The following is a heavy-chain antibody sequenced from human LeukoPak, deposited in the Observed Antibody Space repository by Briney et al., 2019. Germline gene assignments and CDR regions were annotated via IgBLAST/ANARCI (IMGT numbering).Heavy chain of an antibody. D-gene: IGHD1-26*01. CDR3: ARDRKDSASYLRNAFDI. CDR1: GGTFSSYA. Sequence: ASVKVSCKASGGTFSSYAISWVRQAPGQGLEWMGGIIPIFGTANYAQKFQGRVTITADKSTSTAYMELSSLRSEDTAVYYCARDRKDSASYLRNAFDIWGQGTMVTVSS. CDR2: IIPIFGTA. J-gene: IGHJ3*02. V-gene: IGHV1-69*06.